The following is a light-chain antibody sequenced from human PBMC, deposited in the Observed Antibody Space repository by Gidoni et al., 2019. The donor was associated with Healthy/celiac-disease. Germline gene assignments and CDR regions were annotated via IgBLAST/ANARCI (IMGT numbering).Light chain of an antibody. CDR3: QQSYSTPLFT. V-gene: IGKV1-39*01. Sequence: DIQMTQSPSSLSASVGDRVTITCRASQSISSYLNWYQQKPGKAPKLLIYDASSLQSGVPSRFSGSGSGTDFTLTISSLQPEDFATYYCQQSYSTPLFTFGPGTKVDIK. J-gene: IGKJ3*01. CDR1: QSISSY. CDR2: DAS.